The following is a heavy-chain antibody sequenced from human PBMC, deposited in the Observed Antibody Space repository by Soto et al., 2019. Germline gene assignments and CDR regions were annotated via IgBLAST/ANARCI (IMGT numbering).Heavy chain of an antibody. CDR3: ARDADNYGYYFDY. J-gene: IGHJ4*02. CDR2: ISTRSTTI. V-gene: IGHV3-48*01. D-gene: IGHD3-10*01. CDR1: GFTFSTYG. Sequence: EVQLVESGGGLVQPGGSLRLTCAASGFTFSTYGMNWVRQAPGKGLEWISYISTRSTTILSADSVKGRFTISRDNARNSLYLQMDTVRAEDTAVYYCARDADNYGYYFDYWCQGSLVTVSS.